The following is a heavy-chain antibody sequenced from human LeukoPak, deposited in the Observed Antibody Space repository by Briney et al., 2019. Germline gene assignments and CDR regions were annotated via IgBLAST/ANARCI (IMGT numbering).Heavy chain of an antibody. D-gene: IGHD6-13*01. Sequence: PGGSLRLSCVASGFSFSNTWMSWVRQAPGGGREWVASIKHDGSVKYYVDSVKGRFTVSRDNAKNSLYLQMNSLRAEDAAVYYCARRAAAGGCFDYWGQGTLVTVSS. J-gene: IGHJ4*02. CDR3: ARRAAAGGCFDY. CDR1: GFSFSNTW. V-gene: IGHV3-7*03. CDR2: IKHDGSVK.